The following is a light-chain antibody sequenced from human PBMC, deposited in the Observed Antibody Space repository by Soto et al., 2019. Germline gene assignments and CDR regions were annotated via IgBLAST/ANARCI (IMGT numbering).Light chain of an antibody. Sequence: QSVLTQPASVSGSPGQSITISCTGTSSDVGSYNLVSWYQQHPGKAPKLMIYEGSKRPSGVSNRFSGSKSGNTASLTTSGLPAEDEADYYCCSYAGSSYYVFGSGTKVTVL. V-gene: IGLV2-23*01. CDR3: CSYAGSSYYV. J-gene: IGLJ1*01. CDR1: SSDVGSYNL. CDR2: EGS.